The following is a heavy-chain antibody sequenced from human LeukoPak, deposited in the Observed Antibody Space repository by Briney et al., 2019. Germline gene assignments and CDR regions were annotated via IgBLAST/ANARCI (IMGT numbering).Heavy chain of an antibody. J-gene: IGHJ4*02. D-gene: IGHD2-2*01. Sequence: PRGSLRLSCAASGFALSGYGMNWGGEVAGKGGVWVARINAGGSSITYAEYVKGRFTISRDNAKNALDLQMDSLRGEGKGVYYWARSHQADDYWGQGTLVTVSS. CDR1: GFALSGYG. V-gene: IGHV3-74*01. CDR2: INAGGSSI. CDR3: ARSHQADDY.